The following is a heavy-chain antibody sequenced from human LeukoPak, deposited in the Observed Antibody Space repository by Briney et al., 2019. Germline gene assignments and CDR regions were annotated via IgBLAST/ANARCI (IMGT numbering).Heavy chain of an antibody. CDR1: GFTFSSYV. V-gene: IGHV3-23*01. J-gene: IGHJ6*04. Sequence: GGSLRLSCAASGFTFSSYVMSWVRQAPGKGLEWVSTISGNGGSTYYADSVKGRFTISRDNSKNTLYLQMNSLRAEDTAVYYCAKGGYTQIDYGMDVWGKGTTVTVSS. D-gene: IGHD5-18*01. CDR3: AKGGYTQIDYGMDV. CDR2: ISGNGGST.